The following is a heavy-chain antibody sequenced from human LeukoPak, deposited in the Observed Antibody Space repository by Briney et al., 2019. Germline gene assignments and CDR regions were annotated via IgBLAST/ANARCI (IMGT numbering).Heavy chain of an antibody. CDR1: GFTFSSYA. D-gene: IGHD6-13*01. J-gene: IGHJ4*02. Sequence: PAGGSLRLSCAASGFTFSSYAMTWVRQAPGKGLEWVSTIRATAGTTYYEDSVKGRFTISRDKYKNTQWLQMNSLRVEDTAVYYCTKGGYTTYFDYWGQGTLVTVSS. V-gene: IGHV3-23*01. CDR2: IRATAGTT. CDR3: TKGGYTTYFDY.